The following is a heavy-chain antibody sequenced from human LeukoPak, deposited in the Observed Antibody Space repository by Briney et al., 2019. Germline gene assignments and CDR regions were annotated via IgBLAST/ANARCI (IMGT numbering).Heavy chain of an antibody. V-gene: IGHV3-30*02. Sequence: GGSLRLSCAASGFTFSSYGMHWVRQAPGKGLEWVAFIRYDGSNKYYADSVKGRLTISRDNSKNTLYLQMNSLRAEDTAVYYCAKELTRIAVAGTGYMDVWGKGTTVTVSS. CDR3: AKELTRIAVAGTGYMDV. CDR2: IRYDGSNK. CDR1: GFTFSSYG. J-gene: IGHJ6*03. D-gene: IGHD6-19*01.